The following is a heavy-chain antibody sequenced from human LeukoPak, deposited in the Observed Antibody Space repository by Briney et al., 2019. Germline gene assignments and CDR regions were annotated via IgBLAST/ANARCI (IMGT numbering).Heavy chain of an antibody. Sequence: PSETLSLTCTVSGGSISSSSYYWGWIRQPPGKGLEWIGSIYYSGSTYYNPSLKSRVTISVDTSKNQFSLKLSSVTAADTAVYYCARRPSSSWALNWFDPWGQGTLVTVSS. V-gene: IGHV4-39*01. D-gene: IGHD6-13*01. J-gene: IGHJ5*02. CDR3: ARRPSSSWALNWFDP. CDR1: GGSISSSSYY. CDR2: IYYSGST.